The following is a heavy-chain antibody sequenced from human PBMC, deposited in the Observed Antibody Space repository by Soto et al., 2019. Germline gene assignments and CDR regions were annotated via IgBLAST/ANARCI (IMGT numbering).Heavy chain of an antibody. Sequence: SETLSLTCAVYGGSFSGYYWSWIRQPPGKGLEWIGEINHSGSTNYNPSLKSRVTISVDTSKNQFSLKLSSVTAADTAVYYCASFPITRNYYDSSGSIDYWGQGTLVTVSS. CDR3: ASFPITRNYYDSSGSIDY. CDR1: GGSFSGYY. V-gene: IGHV4-34*01. J-gene: IGHJ4*02. CDR2: INHSGST. D-gene: IGHD3-22*01.